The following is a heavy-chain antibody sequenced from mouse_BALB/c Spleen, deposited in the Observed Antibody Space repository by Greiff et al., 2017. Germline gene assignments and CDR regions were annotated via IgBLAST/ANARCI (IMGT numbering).Heavy chain of an antibody. Sequence: EVQVVESGAELVKPGASVKLSCTASGFNIKDTYMHWVKQRPEQGLEWIGRIDPANGNTKYDPKFQGKATITADTSSNTAYLQLSSLTSEDTAVYYCATDTTATWAWGQGTLVTVSA. V-gene: IGHV14-3*02. CDR2: IDPANGNT. D-gene: IGHD1-2*01. CDR3: ATDTTATWA. CDR1: GFNIKDTY. J-gene: IGHJ3*01.